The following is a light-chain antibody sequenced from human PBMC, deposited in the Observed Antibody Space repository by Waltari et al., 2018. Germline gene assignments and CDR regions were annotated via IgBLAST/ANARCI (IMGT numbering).Light chain of an antibody. J-gene: IGKJ2*01. CDR1: QPVRSC. Sequence: DIVLTQSPATLSLSPGERATLSCRASQPVRSCLAWYQQKPGQAPRLLIFDASSRAPGIPAKFSGSGSGTDFTLTVSHLEPEDFAVYYCQQRSNWPYTFGQGTRVEIK. V-gene: IGKV3-11*01. CDR3: QQRSNWPYT. CDR2: DAS.